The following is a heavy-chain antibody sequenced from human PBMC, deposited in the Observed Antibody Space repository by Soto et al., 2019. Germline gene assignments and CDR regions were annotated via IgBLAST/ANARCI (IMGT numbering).Heavy chain of an antibody. V-gene: IGHV3-7*01. J-gene: IGHJ4*02. CDR2: IKQDGSEK. Sequence: GGSLRLSCAASGFTFSSYWMSWVRQAPGKGLEWGANIKQDGSEKYYVDSVKGRFTISRDNAKNSLYLQMNSLRAEDTAVYYCAKDKYSSSSVDYWGQGTLVTVSS. CDR3: AKDKYSSSSVDY. CDR1: GFTFSSYW. D-gene: IGHD6-6*01.